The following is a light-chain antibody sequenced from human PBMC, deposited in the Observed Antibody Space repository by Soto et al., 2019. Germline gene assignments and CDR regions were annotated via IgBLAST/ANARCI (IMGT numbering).Light chain of an antibody. V-gene: IGKV3-15*01. Sequence: EIVLTQSPVTLSLSPGERATLSCRASQSVSSNLAWYQQKPGQGPRLLIYGASTRATGIPARFSGSGSGTEFTLTISSLQSEDFAVYFCQQYNDWPRTFGQGTKV. CDR2: GAS. CDR3: QQYNDWPRT. J-gene: IGKJ1*01. CDR1: QSVSSN.